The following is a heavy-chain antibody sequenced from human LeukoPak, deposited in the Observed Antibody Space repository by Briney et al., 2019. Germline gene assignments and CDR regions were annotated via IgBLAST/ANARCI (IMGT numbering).Heavy chain of an antibody. CDR1: GFTFSSYS. Sequence: GGSLRLSCAASGFTFSSYSMNWVRQAPGKGLEWVSSISSSSSYIYYADSVKGRFTLSRDNAKNSLYLQMNSLRAEDTAVYYCARGTRAAAGTLFYWGQGTLVTVSS. CDR2: ISSSSSYI. J-gene: IGHJ4*02. CDR3: ARGTRAAAGTLFY. D-gene: IGHD6-13*01. V-gene: IGHV3-21*01.